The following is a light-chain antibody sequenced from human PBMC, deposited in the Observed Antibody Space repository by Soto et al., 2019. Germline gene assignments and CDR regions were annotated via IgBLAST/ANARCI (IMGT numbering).Light chain of an antibody. Sequence: DIQMTQSPSSLSASVGDRVTFTCRASQGVGNHLAWYQQKPGEAPKRLVYDVFSLQSGVPSRFSGSGSGTEFTLTITSLQPEDLATYYCLQHHAFPWTFGQGTKVEMK. V-gene: IGKV1-17*01. CDR2: DVF. CDR3: LQHHAFPWT. J-gene: IGKJ1*01. CDR1: QGVGNH.